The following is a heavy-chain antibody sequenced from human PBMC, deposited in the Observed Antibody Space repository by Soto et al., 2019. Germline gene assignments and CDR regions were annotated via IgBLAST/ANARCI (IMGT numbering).Heavy chain of an antibody. CDR3: ARMAGPWYFDL. Sequence: SLSLTCAVHGGSFSGFYWTWIRQPPGKGLEWIGEINHSGSSNYNPPLKSRVTMSLDTSRNQFSLSLNSVTAADTAVYYCARMAGPWYFDLWGRGTLVTVSS. CDR1: GGSFSGFY. CDR2: INHSGSS. V-gene: IGHV4-34*01. J-gene: IGHJ2*01.